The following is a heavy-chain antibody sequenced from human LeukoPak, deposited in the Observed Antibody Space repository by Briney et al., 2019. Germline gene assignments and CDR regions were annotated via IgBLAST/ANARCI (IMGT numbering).Heavy chain of an antibody. CDR2: ISSSGSTI. J-gene: IGHJ4*02. Sequence: PGGSQRLSCAASGFTVSSNYMSWIRQAPGKGLEWVSYISSSGSTIYYADSVKGRFTISRDNAKNSLYLQMNSLRAEDTAVYYCARALGYCSSTSCYAFDYWGQGTLVTVSS. D-gene: IGHD2-2*01. V-gene: IGHV3-11*04. CDR3: ARALGYCSSTSCYAFDY. CDR1: GFTVSSNY.